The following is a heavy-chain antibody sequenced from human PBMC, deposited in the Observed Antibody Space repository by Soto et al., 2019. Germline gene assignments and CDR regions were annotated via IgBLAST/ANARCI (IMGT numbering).Heavy chain of an antibody. CDR1: GFTFSSYA. J-gene: IGHJ1*01. CDR2: ISGSGGST. Sequence: GGSLRLSCAASGFTFSSYAMSWVRQAPGKGLEWVSAISGSGGSTYYADSVKGRFTISRDNSKNTLYLQMNSLRAEDTAVYYCAKGRYYDILTGYHEYFQHWGQGTLVTVSS. CDR3: AKGRYYDILTGYHEYFQH. D-gene: IGHD3-9*01. V-gene: IGHV3-23*01.